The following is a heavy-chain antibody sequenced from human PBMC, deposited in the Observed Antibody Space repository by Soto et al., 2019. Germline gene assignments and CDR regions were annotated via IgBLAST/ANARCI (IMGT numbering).Heavy chain of an antibody. CDR3: ARVIQLWLRPPSPHYYYGMDV. V-gene: IGHV3-21*01. Sequence: GGSLRLSCVGSGFTFSTYSINWVRQAPGKGLEWVSSISSSSSYIYYADSVKGRFTISRDNAKNSLYLQMNSLRAEDTAVYYCARVIQLWLRPPSPHYYYGMDVWGQGTTVTVSS. J-gene: IGHJ6*02. CDR2: ISSSSSYI. D-gene: IGHD5-18*01. CDR1: GFTFSTYS.